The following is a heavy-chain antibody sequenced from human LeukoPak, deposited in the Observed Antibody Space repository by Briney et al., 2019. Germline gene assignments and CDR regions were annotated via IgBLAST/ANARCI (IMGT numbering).Heavy chain of an antibody. CDR1: GFTFSSYA. CDR2: ISGSGGST. J-gene: IGHJ4*02. V-gene: IGHV3-23*01. CDR3: AKDPGSYYYDSSGYYLRVDY. Sequence: GGSLRLSCAASGFTFSSYAMSWVRQAPGKGLEWVSAISGSGGSTYYADSVKSRFTISRDNSKNTLYLQMNSLRAEDTAVYYCAKDPGSYYYDSSGYYLRVDYWGQGTLVTVSS. D-gene: IGHD3-22*01.